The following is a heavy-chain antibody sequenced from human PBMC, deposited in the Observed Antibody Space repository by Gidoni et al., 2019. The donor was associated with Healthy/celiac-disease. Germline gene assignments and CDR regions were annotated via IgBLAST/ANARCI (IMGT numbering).Heavy chain of an antibody. CDR2: INHSGST. D-gene: IGHD2-15*01. J-gene: IGHJ4*02. Sequence: QVQLQQWGAGLLKPSETLSLTCAVYGGSFSGYYWSWTRQPPGKGLEWIGEINHSGSTNYNPSLKSRVTISVDTSKNQFSLKLSSVTAADTAVYYCARGLSGGIDYWGQGTLVTVSS. CDR1: GGSFSGYY. CDR3: ARGLSGGIDY. V-gene: IGHV4-34*01.